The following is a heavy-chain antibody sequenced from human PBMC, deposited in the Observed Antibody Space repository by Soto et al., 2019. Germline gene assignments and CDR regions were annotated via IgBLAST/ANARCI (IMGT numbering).Heavy chain of an antibody. V-gene: IGHV1-69*12. CDR2: IIPIFGTA. CDR1: GGTFSSYA. D-gene: IGHD3-22*01. CDR3: ARPTRYYYDSSGQSAWFDP. Sequence: QVQLVQSGAEVKKPGSSVKVSCKASGGTFSSYAISWVRQAPGQGLEWMGGIIPIFGTANCAQKFQGRVTITADESTSTAYMELSSLRSEDTAVYYCARPTRYYYDSSGQSAWFDPWGQGTLVTVSS. J-gene: IGHJ5*02.